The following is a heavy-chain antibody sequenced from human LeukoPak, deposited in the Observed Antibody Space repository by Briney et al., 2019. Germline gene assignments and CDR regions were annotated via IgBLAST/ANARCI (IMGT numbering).Heavy chain of an antibody. CDR1: GGSISSSSYY. CDR2: IYYSGST. CDR3: ARDYGSGSYYKD. V-gene: IGHV4-39*07. Sequence: SGTLSLTCTVSGGSISSSSYYWGWIRQPPGKGLEWIGSIYYSGSTYYNPSLKSRVTISVDTSKNQFSLKLSSVTAADTAVYYCARDYGSGSYYKDWGQGTLVTVSS. J-gene: IGHJ4*02. D-gene: IGHD3-10*01.